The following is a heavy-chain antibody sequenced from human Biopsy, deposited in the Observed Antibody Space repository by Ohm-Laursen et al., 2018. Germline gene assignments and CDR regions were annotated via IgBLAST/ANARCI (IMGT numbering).Heavy chain of an antibody. D-gene: IGHD2-15*01. Sequence: ASVKVSCKAPGGTFSNYGVNWVRQAPGQGLEWLGGNIPILGTGNYAQKFQDRVTVAADTSTSTATMELRSLRSDDTAVYYCAGDPYCSGGNCYSPLDHWGQGTLVTVSA. V-gene: IGHV1-69*06. CDR1: GGTFSNYG. J-gene: IGHJ4*02. CDR3: AGDPYCSGGNCYSPLDH. CDR2: NIPILGTG.